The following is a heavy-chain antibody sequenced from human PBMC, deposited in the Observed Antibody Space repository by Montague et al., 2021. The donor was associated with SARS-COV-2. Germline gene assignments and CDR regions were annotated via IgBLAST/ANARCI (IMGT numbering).Heavy chain of an antibody. CDR1: GFTFSSYE. J-gene: IGHJ1*01. V-gene: IGHV3-48*03. CDR2: ISSSCSTI. Sequence: SLRLSCAASGFTFSSYEMNWVRQAPGKGLEWVSYISSSCSTIYYADSVKGRFTISRYNAKNSLYLQMNSLRAEDTAVYYCASLNYYASSGYYSGGTPDEYFQHWGQGNLVTVSS. D-gene: IGHD3-22*01. CDR3: ASLNYYASSGYYSGGTPDEYFQH.